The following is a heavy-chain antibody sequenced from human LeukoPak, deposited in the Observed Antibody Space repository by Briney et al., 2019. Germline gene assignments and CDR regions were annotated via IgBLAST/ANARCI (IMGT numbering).Heavy chain of an antibody. CDR1: GYTFTSFV. CDR2: ITTYNGLT. V-gene: IGHV1-18*01. Sequence: GASVKVSCKASGYTFTSFVISWVRQAPGQGLEWMGWITTYNGLTTYARNIQDRVTMTMDTSTSTAYMELRSLTSDDTAVYFCARGSSDFWTGYPQFWGQGTLLTVSS. D-gene: IGHD3/OR15-3a*01. CDR3: ARGSSDFWTGYPQF. J-gene: IGHJ4*02.